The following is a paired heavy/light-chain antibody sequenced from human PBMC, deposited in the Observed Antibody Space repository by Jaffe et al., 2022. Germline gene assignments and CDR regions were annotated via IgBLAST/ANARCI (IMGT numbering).Heavy chain of an antibody. V-gene: IGHV3-23*01. CDR1: GFTFSSYA. CDR2: IGASGGTT. D-gene: IGHD4-17*01. CDR3: AKVAYGAFDY. J-gene: IGHJ4*02. Sequence: EVQLLESGGGLVQPGGSLRLSCAASGFTFSSYAMGWVRQAPGKGLEWVSSIGASGGTTYYADSVKGRFTISRDNSKNTLYLQMNSLRAEDTAVYFCAKVAYGAFDYWGQGTLVTVST.
Light chain of an antibody. CDR2: KIS. V-gene: IGKV2-24*01. Sequence: DIVMTQTPLSSPVTLGQPASISCRSSQSLVHSDGNTYLSWLQQRPGQPPRLLIYKISNRFSGVPDRFSGSGAGTDFTLKISRVEAEDVGVYYCMQGTQFPRTFGQGTKVEIK. CDR1: QSLVHSDGNTY. CDR3: MQGTQFPRT. J-gene: IGKJ1*01.